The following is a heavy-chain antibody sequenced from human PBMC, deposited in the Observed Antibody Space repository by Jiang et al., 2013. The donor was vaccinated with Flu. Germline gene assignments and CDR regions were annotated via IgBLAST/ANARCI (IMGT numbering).Heavy chain of an antibody. J-gene: IGHJ6*02. CDR3: ARTVVTRPLGYYYYYGMDV. V-gene: IGHV1-2*02. Sequence: SGAEVKKPGASVKVSCKASGYTFTGYFIHWVRQAPGQGLEWMGRINPNSGNTNYAQKFQGRVTMTRDTSISTAYMELSRLTSDDTAVYYCARTVVTRPLGYYYYYGMDVWGQGTTV. CDR1: GYTFTGYF. CDR2: INPNSGNT. D-gene: IGHD4-23*01.